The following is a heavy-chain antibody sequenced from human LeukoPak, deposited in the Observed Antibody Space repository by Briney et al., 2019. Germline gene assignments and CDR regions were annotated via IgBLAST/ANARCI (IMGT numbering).Heavy chain of an antibody. V-gene: IGHV1-69*05. CDR1: GGTFSSYA. CDR3: AREEQRQAATKVCDY. Sequence: ASVKVSCKASGGTFSSYAISWVRQAPGQGLEWMGGIIPIFGTANYAQKFQGRVTITTDESTSTAYMELSSLRSDDTAVYYCAREEQRQAATKVCDYWGQGTLVTVSS. D-gene: IGHD2-15*01. CDR2: IIPIFGTA. J-gene: IGHJ4*02.